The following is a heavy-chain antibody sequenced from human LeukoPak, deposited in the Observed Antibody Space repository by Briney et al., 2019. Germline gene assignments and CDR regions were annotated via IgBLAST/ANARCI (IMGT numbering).Heavy chain of an antibody. V-gene: IGHV4-61*01. J-gene: IGHJ4*02. CDR1: GGSVSSGSYY. CDR3: ARESHYYGSVDY. CDR2: IYYSGST. D-gene: IGHD3-10*01. Sequence: SETLSLTCTVSGGSVSSGSYYWSWIRQPPGKGLEWIGYIYYSGSTNYNPSLKSRVTISVDTSKNQFSLKLSSVTAADTAVYYCARESHYYGSVDYWGQGTLVTASS.